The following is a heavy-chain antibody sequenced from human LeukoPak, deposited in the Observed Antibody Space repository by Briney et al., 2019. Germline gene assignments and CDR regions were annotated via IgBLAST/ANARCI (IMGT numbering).Heavy chain of an antibody. CDR1: GYTFTSYG. V-gene: IGHV1-18*01. J-gene: IGHJ4*02. CDR2: ISAYNGNT. Sequence: ASVKVSCKASGYTFTSYGISWVRQAPGQGLEWMGWISAYNGNTNYAQKPQGRVTMTTDTSTSTAYMELRSLRSDDTAVYYCARGRFGVVIIHKDYFDYWGQGTLVTVSS. CDR3: ARGRFGVVIIHKDYFDY. D-gene: IGHD3-3*01.